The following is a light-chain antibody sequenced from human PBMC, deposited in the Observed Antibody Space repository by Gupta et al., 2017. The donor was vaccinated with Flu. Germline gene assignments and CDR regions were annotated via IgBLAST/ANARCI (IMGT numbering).Light chain of an antibody. Sequence: VLTQSPATLSLSPGERATLSCRASQSVETYLAWYQQKPGQTPRLLIYDASNRDTGITARFSGSGYGTYLTLTISSREQEDFAGYYCQKRSNWPPYTFGQGTMVEI. V-gene: IGKV3-11*01. J-gene: IGKJ2*01. CDR3: QKRSNWPPYT. CDR1: QSVETY. CDR2: DAS.